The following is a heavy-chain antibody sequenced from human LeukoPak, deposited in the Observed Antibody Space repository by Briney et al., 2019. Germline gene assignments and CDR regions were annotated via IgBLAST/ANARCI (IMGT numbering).Heavy chain of an antibody. CDR2: IYSDNT. J-gene: IGHJ5*02. CDR3: ARGELLLWFDP. CDR1: GFTVSSNS. V-gene: IGHV3-53*01. D-gene: IGHD1-26*01. Sequence: PGGSLRLSCTVSGFTVSSNSMSWVRQAPGKGLEWVSFIYSDNTHYSDSVKGRFTISRDNSKNTLYLQMNSLRAEDTAVYYCARGELLLWFDPWGQGTLVTVSS.